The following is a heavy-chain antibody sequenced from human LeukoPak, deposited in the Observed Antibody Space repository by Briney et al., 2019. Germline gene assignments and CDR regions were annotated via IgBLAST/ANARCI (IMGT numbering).Heavy chain of an antibody. V-gene: IGHV4-4*07. CDR2: IYTSGST. CDR1: GGSISSYY. Sequence: MSSETLSLTCTGSGGSISSYYWSWIRQPAGKGLEWIGRIYTSGSTNYNPSLKSRVTMSVDTSKNQFSLKLSSVTAAHTAVYFCARGTYFYYYYMDVWGKGATVTVS. CDR3: ARGTYFYYYYMDV. J-gene: IGHJ6*03.